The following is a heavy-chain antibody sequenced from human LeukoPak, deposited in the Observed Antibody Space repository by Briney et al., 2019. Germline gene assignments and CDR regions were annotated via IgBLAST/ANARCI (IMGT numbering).Heavy chain of an antibody. CDR2: ISYDGSNK. D-gene: IGHD1-1*01. V-gene: IGHV3-30-3*01. Sequence: GGSLRLSCAASGFTFSSYAMHWVRQAPGKGLEWVAVISYDGSNKYYADSVKGRFTISRDNSKNTPYLQMNSLRAEDTAVYYCARAFGTTGYWGQGTLVTVSS. CDR1: GFTFSSYA. J-gene: IGHJ4*02. CDR3: ARAFGTTGY.